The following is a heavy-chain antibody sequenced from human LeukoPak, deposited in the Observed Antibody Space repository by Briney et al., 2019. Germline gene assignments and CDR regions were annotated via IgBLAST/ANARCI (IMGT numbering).Heavy chain of an antibody. V-gene: IGHV4-59*11. CDR1: GGSISRHY. Sequence: SETLSLTCTVSGGSISRHYWSWIRQPPGKGLEWIGYIYYSGSTNYNPSLKSRVTISVDTSKNQFSLKLSSVTAADTAVYYCAREVRSGSYYERANYYYYMDVWGKGTTVTVSS. CDR2: IYYSGST. D-gene: IGHD1-26*01. J-gene: IGHJ6*03. CDR3: AREVRSGSYYERANYYYYMDV.